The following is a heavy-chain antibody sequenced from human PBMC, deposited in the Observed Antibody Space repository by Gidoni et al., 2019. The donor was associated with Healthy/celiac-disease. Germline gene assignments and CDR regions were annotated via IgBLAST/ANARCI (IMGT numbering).Heavy chain of an antibody. D-gene: IGHD2-2*01. Sequence: QVQLQQWGAGLLKPSETLSLTCAVYVGSFSGYYWTWIRQPQGKGLAWIGESNHSGITNYNPSLKSRVTISVATTKNQFSLKLSSVTAADTAVYYCARGDCSSTSCYSYYYYYGMDVWGQGTTVTVSS. J-gene: IGHJ6*02. CDR3: ARGDCSSTSCYSYYYYYGMDV. CDR1: VGSFSGYY. V-gene: IGHV4-34*01. CDR2: SNHSGIT.